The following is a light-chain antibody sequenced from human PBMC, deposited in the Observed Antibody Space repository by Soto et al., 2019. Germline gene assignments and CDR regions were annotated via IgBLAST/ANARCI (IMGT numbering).Light chain of an antibody. J-gene: IGKJ5*01. CDR3: QQYNKWSSIS. Sequence: EIVMTQSPATLSVSPGERASLSCRASQSITSNLAWYQQKPGQAPRLLIYGASTRATGIPARFSGSGSGTDFTLTISRLEPEDFAVYHCQQYNKWSSISFGQGTRL. V-gene: IGKV3-15*01. CDR1: QSITSN. CDR2: GAS.